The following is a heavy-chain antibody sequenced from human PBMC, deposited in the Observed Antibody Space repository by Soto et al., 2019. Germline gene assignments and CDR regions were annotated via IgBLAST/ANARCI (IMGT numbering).Heavy chain of an antibody. V-gene: IGHV3-53*01. CDR1: GFTVSSNY. Sequence: GGSLRLSCAASGFTVSSNYMSWVRQAPGKGLEWVSVIYSGGRTFYADSVKGRFTISRDNSKNTLYLQMNNVRAEDMAVYYCARDICTGGSCYDYWGQGTLVTVSS. D-gene: IGHD2-15*01. CDR2: IYSGGRT. J-gene: IGHJ4*02. CDR3: ARDICTGGSCYDY.